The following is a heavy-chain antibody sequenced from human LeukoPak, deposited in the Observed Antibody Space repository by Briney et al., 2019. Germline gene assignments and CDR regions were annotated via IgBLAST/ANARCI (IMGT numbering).Heavy chain of an antibody. CDR2: ISGSGGST. CDR3: AKFGLRGVTIFGVVTSNWFDP. J-gene: IGHJ5*02. Sequence: PGRSLRLSRAASGFTFSSYAMSWVRQAPGKGLEWVSAISGSGGSTYYADSVKGRFTISRDNSENTLYLQMNSLRAEDTAVYYCAKFGLRGVTIFGVVTSNWFDPWGQGTLVTVSS. CDR1: GFTFSSYA. D-gene: IGHD3-3*01. V-gene: IGHV3-23*01.